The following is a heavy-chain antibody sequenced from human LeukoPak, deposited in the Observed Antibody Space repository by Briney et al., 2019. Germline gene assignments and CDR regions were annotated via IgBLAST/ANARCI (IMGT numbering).Heavy chain of an antibody. CDR1: GGTFSSYA. J-gene: IGHJ3*02. Sequence: AASVKVSCKASGGTFSSYAISWVRQAPGQGLEWMGGIIPIFGTANYAQKFQGRVTITTDESTSAAYMELSSLRSEDTAVYYCARGLMITFGGVPREDAFDIWGQGTMVTVSS. V-gene: IGHV1-69*05. CDR3: ARGLMITFGGVPREDAFDI. CDR2: IIPIFGTA. D-gene: IGHD3-16*01.